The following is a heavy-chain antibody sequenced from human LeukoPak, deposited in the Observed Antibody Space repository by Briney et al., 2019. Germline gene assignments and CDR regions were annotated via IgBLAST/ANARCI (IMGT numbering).Heavy chain of an antibody. CDR2: ISGSGDTT. J-gene: IGHJ4*02. D-gene: IGHD6-6*01. Sequence: GGSLRLSCAASGFTFSSYTMSWVRQAPGKGLEWVSTISGSGDTTYSADSVKGRFTISRDNSKSTLYLQMNSLRAEDTAVYYCAKDRRYSTSAEDVDYWGQRTLVTVSS. V-gene: IGHV3-23*01. CDR1: GFTFSSYT. CDR3: AKDRRYSTSAEDVDY.